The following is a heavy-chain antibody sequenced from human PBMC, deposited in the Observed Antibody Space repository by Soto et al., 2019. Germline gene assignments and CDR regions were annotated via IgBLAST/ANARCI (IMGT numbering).Heavy chain of an antibody. CDR1: GDTFTNYY. J-gene: IGHJ4*02. D-gene: IGHD2-21*02. Sequence: QVQLMQSGAEVKKPGASVKVSCKASGDTFTNYYIHWVRQAPGQGLEWMGTVNPSGGHTTYSQNYRGGGTMTSDTSTSTLYMELTSLTPDDTAVYYCARGGHVVVVTAAFDYWGQGTLVTVSS. CDR2: VNPSGGHT. V-gene: IGHV1-46*01. CDR3: ARGGHVVVVTAAFDY.